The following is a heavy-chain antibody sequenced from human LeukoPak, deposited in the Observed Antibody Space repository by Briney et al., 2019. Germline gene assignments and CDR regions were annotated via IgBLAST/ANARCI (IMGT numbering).Heavy chain of an antibody. CDR3: VRSQNSFDI. Sequence: GGSLRLSCAASGFTFSSYGMHWVRQAPGKGLEWVGRVIPQSYTTQYAASVKGRFTVSRDDSKNSLFLQMDSLKTEDTAVYYCVRSQNSFDIWGQGTMVTVSS. CDR1: GFTFSSYG. CDR2: VIPQSYTT. J-gene: IGHJ3*02. V-gene: IGHV3-72*01.